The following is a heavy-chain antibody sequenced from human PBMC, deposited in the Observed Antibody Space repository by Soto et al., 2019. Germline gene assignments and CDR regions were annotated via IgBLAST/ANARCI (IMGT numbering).Heavy chain of an antibody. V-gene: IGHV4-34*01. J-gene: IGHJ4*02. CDR1: SGSFSGYY. D-gene: IGHD6-6*01. CDR3: ARAPKVSGSSQTRPDF. CDR2: ISQSGNT. Sequence: SETRSLTCSIYSGSFSGYYWSWIRQPPGKGLEWIGEISQSGNTNYSPSLKSRVSISIDTSKKQFSLNLASVSAADTAVYYCARAPKVSGSSQTRPDFWGQGTLVTVSS.